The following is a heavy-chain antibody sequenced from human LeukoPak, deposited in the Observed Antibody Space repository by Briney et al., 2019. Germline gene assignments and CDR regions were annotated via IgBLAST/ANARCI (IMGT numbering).Heavy chain of an antibody. J-gene: IGHJ5*02. CDR2: IYSSGSS. Sequence: PSETLSLTCSVSGASISFGGYYWSWIRQHPGKGLEWIGYIYSSGSSYYNPSLKSRLVISADTSKNQFFLNMTSVTAVDTAVYYCAREVGQGHFDPWGQGTLVIVSS. V-gene: IGHV4-31*03. CDR3: AREVGQGHFDP. CDR1: GASISFGGYY.